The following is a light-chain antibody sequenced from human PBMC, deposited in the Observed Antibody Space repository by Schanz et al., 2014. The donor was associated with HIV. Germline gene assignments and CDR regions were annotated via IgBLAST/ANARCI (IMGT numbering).Light chain of an antibody. Sequence: EIVLTQSPGSLSLFPGERATLSCWASQRLDSSSLAWFQHKPGQPPRLLIYGASDRASGVPERFSGGGSGTDFTLTISRLEPEDFAVYYCQQYSGSPPWTFGQGTKVEIK. CDR3: QQYSGSPPWT. CDR2: GAS. CDR1: QRLDSSS. V-gene: IGKV3-20*01. J-gene: IGKJ1*01.